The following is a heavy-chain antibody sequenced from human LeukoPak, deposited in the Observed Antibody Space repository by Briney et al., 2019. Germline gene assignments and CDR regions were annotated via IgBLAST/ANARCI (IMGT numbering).Heavy chain of an antibody. Sequence: GGSLRLSCAASGFTVSSNYMSWVRQAPGKGLEWVSVIYSGGSTYYADSVKGRFTISRDNSKNTLYLQMNSLRAEDTAVYYCARSGSYGSGSYYTFDYWGQGTLVTVSS. CDR2: IYSGGST. D-gene: IGHD3-10*01. CDR1: GFTVSSNY. V-gene: IGHV3-66*01. J-gene: IGHJ4*02. CDR3: ARSGSYGSGSYYTFDY.